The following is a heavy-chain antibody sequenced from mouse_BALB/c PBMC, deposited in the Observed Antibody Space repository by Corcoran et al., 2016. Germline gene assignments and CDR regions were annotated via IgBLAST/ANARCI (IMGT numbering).Heavy chain of an antibody. V-gene: IGHV9-3-1*01. CDR1: GYTFTNYG. CDR2: INTYTGEP. D-gene: IGHD1-1*01. Sequence: QIQLVQSGPELKKPGETVKISCKASGYTFTNYGMNWVKQAPGKGLKWMGWINTYTGEPTYADDFKGRFAFSLETSASTAYLQINNLKNEDTAPYFCARGLLRYYAMDYWGQGTSVTVSS. J-gene: IGHJ4*01. CDR3: ARGLLRYYAMDY.